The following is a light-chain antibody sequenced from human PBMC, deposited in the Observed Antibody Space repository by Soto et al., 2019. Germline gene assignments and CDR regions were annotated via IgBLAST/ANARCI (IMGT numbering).Light chain of an antibody. J-gene: IGLJ2*01. Sequence: QPVLTQSPSASASLGASVKLTCTLSSGHSSYAIAWHQQQPEKGPRYLMKLDSDGSHTKGDAIPDRFSGSSSGAERYLTISSLQSEDEADYYCQTLGTGIHVVFGGGTKLTV. V-gene: IGLV4-69*01. CDR2: LDSDGSH. CDR1: SGHSSYA. CDR3: QTLGTGIHVV.